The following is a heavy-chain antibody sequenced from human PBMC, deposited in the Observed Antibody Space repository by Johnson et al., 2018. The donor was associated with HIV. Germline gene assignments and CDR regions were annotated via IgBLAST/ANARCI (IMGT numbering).Heavy chain of an antibody. CDR3: TRSKLQFLAPDAFDL. D-gene: IGHD5-24*01. J-gene: IGHJ3*01. CDR2: IYSSGNT. CDR1: GFTVSSNY. V-gene: IGHV3-66*01. Sequence: VRLVESGGGLVQPGGSLRLSCAASGFTVSSNYMSWVRQAPGKGLEWVSVIYSSGNTYYADSVKGRFTISRDSSRNTLYLQIDTLKVEDTALYYCTRSKLQFLAPDAFDLWGQGTMITVSS.